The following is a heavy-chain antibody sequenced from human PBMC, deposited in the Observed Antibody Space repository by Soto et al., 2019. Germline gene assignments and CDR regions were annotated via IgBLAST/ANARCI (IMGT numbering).Heavy chain of an antibody. V-gene: IGHV4-31*03. J-gene: IGHJ2*01. CDR3: ARDLRSSTRGYFDL. D-gene: IGHD2-2*01. CDR1: GGSISSGGYY. CDR2: IYYSGST. Sequence: QVQLQESGPGLVKPSQTLSLTCTVSGGSISSGGYYWSWIRQHPGKGLEWIGYIYYSGSTYYNPSLTTRVTISVDTSKNQFSLKLSSVTAADTAVYYCARDLRSSTRGYFDLWGRGTLVTVSS.